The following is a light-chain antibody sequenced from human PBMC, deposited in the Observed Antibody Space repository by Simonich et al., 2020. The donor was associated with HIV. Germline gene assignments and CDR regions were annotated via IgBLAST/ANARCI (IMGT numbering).Light chain of an antibody. CDR3: QQYYSTPPT. Sequence: DIVMTQSPDSLAVSLGERATINCKSRRSVLYSSNNKNYLAWYQQKPGQPPKLLIYWASTRESGGPDRFSASGSGTDFTLTISSLQAEDVAVYYCQQYYSTPPTFGQGTKVEIK. J-gene: IGKJ1*01. CDR2: WAS. V-gene: IGKV4-1*01. CDR1: RSVLYSSNNKNY.